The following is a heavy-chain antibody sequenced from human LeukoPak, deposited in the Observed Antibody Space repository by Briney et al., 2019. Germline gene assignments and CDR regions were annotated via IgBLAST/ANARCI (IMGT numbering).Heavy chain of an antibody. CDR1: GFTFSSYG. D-gene: IGHD3-10*01. J-gene: IGHJ6*03. V-gene: IGHV3-23*01. CDR3: AKDARLVRGVISSYYYYYMDV. Sequence: GGSLRLSCAASGFTFSSYGMSWVRQAPGKGLEWVSGISGSGGNTYYSDSVKGRFTISRDNSKNTLYLQMNSLRAEDTAVYYCAKDARLVRGVISSYYYYYMDVWGKGTTVTISS. CDR2: ISGSGGNT.